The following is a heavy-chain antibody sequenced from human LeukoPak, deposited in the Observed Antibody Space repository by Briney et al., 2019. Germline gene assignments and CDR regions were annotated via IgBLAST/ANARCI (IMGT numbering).Heavy chain of an antibody. J-gene: IGHJ4*02. CDR1: GFTVSSNY. CDR3: ARDRSHYYDSSESVDY. D-gene: IGHD3-22*01. V-gene: IGHV3-48*04. Sequence: GGSLRLSCAASGFTVSSNYMSWVRQAPGKGLVWVSYISPSSSTKYYADSVKGRFTISRDDAKNSLYLQMNSLRAEDTAVYYCARDRSHYYDSSESVDYWGQGTLVTVSS. CDR2: ISPSSSTK.